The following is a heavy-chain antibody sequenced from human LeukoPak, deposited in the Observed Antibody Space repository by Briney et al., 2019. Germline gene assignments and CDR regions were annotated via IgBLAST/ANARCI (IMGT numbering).Heavy chain of an antibody. Sequence: GESLKISCKGSGYSFTSNWIGWVRQMPAKGLEWMGIIYPSDSDTRYSPSFEGQVTISADKSINTAYLQWSSLKASDTATYYCARGSGYNFHWGQRTLVTVSS. CDR1: GYSFTSNW. J-gene: IGHJ4*02. CDR2: IYPSDSDT. CDR3: ARGSGYNFH. D-gene: IGHD5-18*01. V-gene: IGHV5-51*01.